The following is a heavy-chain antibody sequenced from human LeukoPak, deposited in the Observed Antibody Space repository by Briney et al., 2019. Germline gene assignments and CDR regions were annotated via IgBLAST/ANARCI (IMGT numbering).Heavy chain of an antibody. Sequence: GGSLRLSCVVSGFIFDDYGISWVRQAPGKGLVWVSRINSDGINTSYADSVKGRFTISRDNAKNTLNLQMNSLRAEDTAVYYCARDLGQYYDTSDNWFDPWGQGTLVTVSS. D-gene: IGHD3-22*01. CDR1: GFIFDDYG. CDR3: ARDLGQYYDTSDNWFDP. CDR2: INSDGINT. V-gene: IGHV3-74*01. J-gene: IGHJ5*02.